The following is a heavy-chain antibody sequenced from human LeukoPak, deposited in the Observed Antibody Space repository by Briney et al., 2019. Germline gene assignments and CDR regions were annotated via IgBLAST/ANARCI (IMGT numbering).Heavy chain of an antibody. V-gene: IGHV4-39*01. D-gene: IGHD1-26*01. J-gene: IGHJ5*02. CDR1: GGSISSSSYY. CDR2: IYYSGST. Sequence: PSETLSLTCTVSGGSISSSSYYWGWIRQPPGKGLEWIGSIYYSGSTYYNPSLKSRVTISVDTSKNQFSLKLSSVTAADTAVYYCARQPVGAIPNWFDPWGQGTLVTVSS. CDR3: ARQPVGAIPNWFDP.